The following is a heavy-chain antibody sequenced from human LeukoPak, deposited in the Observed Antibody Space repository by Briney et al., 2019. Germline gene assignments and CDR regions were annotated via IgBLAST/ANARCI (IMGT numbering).Heavy chain of an antibody. D-gene: IGHD3-22*01. CDR1: GFTFSSYS. CDR2: ISSSSSTI. J-gene: IGHJ3*02. Sequence: GGSLRLSCAASGFTFSSYSMNWVRQAPGKGLEWVSYISSSSSTIYYADSVKGRFTISRDNAKNSLYLQMNSLRAEDTAVYYCAGDLALSDYYDSSGYPDAFDIWGQGTMVTVSS. V-gene: IGHV3-48*01. CDR3: AGDLALSDYYDSSGYPDAFDI.